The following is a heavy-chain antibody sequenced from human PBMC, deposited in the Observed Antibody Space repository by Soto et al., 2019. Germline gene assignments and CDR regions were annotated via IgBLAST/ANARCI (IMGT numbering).Heavy chain of an antibody. V-gene: IGHV3-33*01. J-gene: IGHJ3*02. D-gene: IGHD4-17*01. Sequence: GGSLRLSCTPSGSTSSTYGMHWARQAPGKGLEWVAVIWYDGSNKVYADSVKGRFTISRDNSKNTLYLQMNSLRAEDTAVYYCARDLSGDYGALDTWGQGTMVTVSS. CDR1: GSTSSTYG. CDR2: IWYDGSNK. CDR3: ARDLSGDYGALDT.